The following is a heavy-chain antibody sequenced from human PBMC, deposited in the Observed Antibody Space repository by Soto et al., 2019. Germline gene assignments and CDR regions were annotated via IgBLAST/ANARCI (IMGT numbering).Heavy chain of an antibody. V-gene: IGHV1-69*13. Sequence: SVKVSRKASGGTFSSYAISWVRQAPGQGLEWMGGIIPIFGTANYAQKFQGRVTITADESTSTAYMELSSLRSEDTAVYYCAREGIEVAGRRYYYYYGMDVWGQGTTVTVSS. D-gene: IGHD6-19*01. CDR2: IIPIFGTA. CDR3: AREGIEVAGRRYYYYYGMDV. J-gene: IGHJ6*02. CDR1: GGTFSSYA.